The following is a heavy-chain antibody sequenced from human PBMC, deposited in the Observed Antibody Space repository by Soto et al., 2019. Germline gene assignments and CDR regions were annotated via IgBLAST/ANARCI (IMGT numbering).Heavy chain of an antibody. Sequence: ASVKVSCKASGYTFTGYYMHWVRQAPGQGLEWMGWINPNSGGTNYAQKFQGRVTMTRDTSISTAYMELSRLRSDDTAVYYCARDIVVVVAATPRAPDYWGQGTLVTVSS. CDR2: INPNSGGT. J-gene: IGHJ4*02. D-gene: IGHD2-15*01. CDR1: GYTFTGYY. V-gene: IGHV1-2*02. CDR3: ARDIVVVVAATPRAPDY.